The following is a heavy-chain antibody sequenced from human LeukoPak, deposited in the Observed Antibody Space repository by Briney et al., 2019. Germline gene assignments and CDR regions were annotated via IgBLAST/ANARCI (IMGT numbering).Heavy chain of an antibody. V-gene: IGHV1-8*01. CDR1: GYTFTSYD. J-gene: IGHJ3*01. D-gene: IGHD6-13*01. CDR2: MNPNSGNT. CDR3: ARSGIAAGSGLGT. Sequence: ASVKVSCKASGYTFTSYDINWVRQATGQGLEWMGWMNPNSGNTGYAQKFQGRVTMTRDMSTSTVYMELSSLRSEDTAVYYCARSGIAAGSGLGTWGQGTMVTVSS.